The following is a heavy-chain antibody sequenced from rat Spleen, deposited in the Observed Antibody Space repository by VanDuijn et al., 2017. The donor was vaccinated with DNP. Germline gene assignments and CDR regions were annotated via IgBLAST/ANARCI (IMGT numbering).Heavy chain of an antibody. CDR3: TIYYYSGDY. D-gene: IGHD1-1*01. CDR2: ISPSGGST. Sequence: EVELVESGGGLVQPGRSLKLSCAASGFTFSNYGMHWIRQAPTKGLEWVASISPSGGSTYYRDSVKGRVTISRDNVKSVLYLQMDSLRSEDTATYYCTIYYYSGDYWGQGVMVTVSS. CDR1: GFTFSNYG. V-gene: IGHV5-19*01. J-gene: IGHJ2*01.